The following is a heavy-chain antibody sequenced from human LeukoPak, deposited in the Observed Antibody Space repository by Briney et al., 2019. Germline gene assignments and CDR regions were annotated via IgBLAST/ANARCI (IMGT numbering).Heavy chain of an antibody. CDR2: ISSSNNYI. CDR1: GFTFSSYS. J-gene: IGHJ4*02. D-gene: IGHD3-16*01. CDR3: ARESLYADNVAY. V-gene: IGHV3-21*01. Sequence: GGSLRLSCAASGFTFSSYSMNWVRQAPGKGLECVSSISSSNNYIYYADSVKGRFTISRDNAKNSLSLKIDSLPPQNTAVYYCARESLYADNVAYWGQGTLVTVSS.